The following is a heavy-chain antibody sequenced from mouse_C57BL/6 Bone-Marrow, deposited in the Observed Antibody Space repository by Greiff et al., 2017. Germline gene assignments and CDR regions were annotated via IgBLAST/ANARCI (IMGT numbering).Heavy chain of an antibody. D-gene: IGHD2-2*01. Sequence: EVHLVESGGDLVKPGGSLKLSCAASGFTFSSYGMSWVRQTPDKRLEWVATISSGGSYTYYPDSVKGRFTISRDNAKNTLYLQMSSLKSEDTAMYYCARQIDGYDPWFAYWGQGTLVTVSA. CDR1: GFTFSSYG. CDR3: ARQIDGYDPWFAY. J-gene: IGHJ3*01. CDR2: ISSGGSYT. V-gene: IGHV5-6*01.